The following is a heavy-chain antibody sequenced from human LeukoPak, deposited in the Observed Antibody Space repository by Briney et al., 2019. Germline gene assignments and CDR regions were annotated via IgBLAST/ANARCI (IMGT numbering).Heavy chain of an antibody. CDR1: GFIFSTCA. V-gene: IGHV3-23*01. CDR3: AKGGSPSCYSSSGY. Sequence: QPGGSLRLSCAASGFIFSTCAMNWVRQAPGKGLEWVSAICGSDGSRYYADSVKGRFTISRDNSKNTLYLQMNSLRGEDTAVYYCAKGGSPSCYSSSGYRGQGTLVTVSS. CDR2: ICGSDGSR. D-gene: IGHD2-2*01. J-gene: IGHJ4*02.